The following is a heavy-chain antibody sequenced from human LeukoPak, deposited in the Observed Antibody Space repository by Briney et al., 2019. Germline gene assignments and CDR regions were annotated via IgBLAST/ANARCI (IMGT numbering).Heavy chain of an antibody. Sequence: SETLSLTCTVSGGSISSGSYYWSWIRQPAGKGLEWIGRIYTSGSTNYNPSLKSRVTISVDTSKNQFSLKLSSVTAADTAVYYCARDRDSSTWYSYFDYWGQGSLVTVSS. CDR1: GGSISSGSYY. CDR2: IYTSGST. V-gene: IGHV4-61*02. J-gene: IGHJ4*02. D-gene: IGHD6-13*01. CDR3: ARDRDSSTWYSYFDY.